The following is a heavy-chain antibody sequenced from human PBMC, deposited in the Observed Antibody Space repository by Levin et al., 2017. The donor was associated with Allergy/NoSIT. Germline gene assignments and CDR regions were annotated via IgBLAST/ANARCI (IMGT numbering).Heavy chain of an antibody. V-gene: IGHV4-59*08. CDR2: IQYSGSP. CDR1: GDSISYFY. D-gene: IGHD2-2*01. J-gene: IGHJ4*02. CDR3: AIIGGYRCSTTSCSAYSDC. Sequence: SQTLSLTCTVSGDSISYFYWSWIRQPPGKGLEWIGHIQYSGSPNYNPSLKSRVAISIDTSKNQFSLKLRSVTAADTAVYYCAIIGGYRCSTTSCSAYSDCWGQGTLVTVSS.